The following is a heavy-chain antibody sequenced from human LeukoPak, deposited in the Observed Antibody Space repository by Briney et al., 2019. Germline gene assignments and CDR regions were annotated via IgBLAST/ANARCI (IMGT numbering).Heavy chain of an antibody. CDR2: IYHSGST. CDR3: ATGFEGPGAFDI. CDR1: GGSISSGGYS. J-gene: IGHJ3*02. Sequence: PSQTLSLTCAVSGGSISSGGYSWSWIRQPPGKGLEWIGYIYHSGSTYYNPSLKSRVTISVDRSKNQFSLKLSSVTAADTAVYYCATGFEGPGAFDIWGQGTMVTVSS. D-gene: IGHD3-9*01. V-gene: IGHV4-30-2*01.